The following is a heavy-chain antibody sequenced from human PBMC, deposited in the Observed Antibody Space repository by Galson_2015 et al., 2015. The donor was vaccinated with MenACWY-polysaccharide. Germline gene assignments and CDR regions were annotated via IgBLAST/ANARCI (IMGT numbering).Heavy chain of an antibody. Sequence: SVKVSCKASGYTFTDYNMYWVRQAPGQGLEWMGWINPDSGDTKSAQKFQGRVTMTWDVSISTAYMELSWLRSDDTAVYYCTRGVLAVARVPTSGSNDFWGQGTLVTVSS. V-gene: IGHV1-2*02. CDR3: TRGVLAVARVPTSGSNDF. J-gene: IGHJ4*02. CDR2: INPDSGDT. CDR1: GYTFTDYN. D-gene: IGHD6-19*01.